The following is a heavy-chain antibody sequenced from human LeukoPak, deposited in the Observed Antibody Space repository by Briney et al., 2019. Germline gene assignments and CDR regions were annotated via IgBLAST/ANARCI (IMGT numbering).Heavy chain of an antibody. CDR2: IYYSGST. CDR1: GGSISSYY. V-gene: IGHV4-59*01. J-gene: IGHJ2*01. D-gene: IGHD3-9*01. CDR3: ARVYNYDILTGYSFDL. Sequence: SETLSLTCTVSGGSISSYYWSWIRQPPGKGLEWIAYIYYSGSTNYNPSLKSRVTISVDTSKNQFSLKLSSMTAADTAVYYCARVYNYDILTGYSFDLWGRGTLVTVSS.